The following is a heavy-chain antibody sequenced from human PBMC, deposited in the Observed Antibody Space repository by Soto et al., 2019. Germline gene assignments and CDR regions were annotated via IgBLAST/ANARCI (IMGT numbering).Heavy chain of an antibody. CDR1: GFTFSSYG. CDR2: ISYDGSNK. D-gene: IGHD6-19*01. J-gene: IGHJ4*02. V-gene: IGHV3-30*18. CDR3: AKDRFRIAVAAPFDS. Sequence: QVQLVESGGGVVQPGRSLRLSCAASGFTFSSYGMHWVRQAPGKGLEWVAVISYDGSNKYYADSVKGRFTISRDNSKNTLSLPMSSLRAEDTAVYYCAKDRFRIAVAAPFDSWGQGTLVTVSS.